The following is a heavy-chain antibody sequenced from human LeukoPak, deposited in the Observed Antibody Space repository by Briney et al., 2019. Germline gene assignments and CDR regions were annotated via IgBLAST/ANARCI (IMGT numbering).Heavy chain of an antibody. CDR1: GFIFSSYG. V-gene: IGHV1-18*01. CDR3: ARAGLTWWDLPDS. J-gene: IGHJ4*02. CDR2: ISANNGNT. D-gene: IGHD1-26*01. Sequence: ASVKVSCKSSGFIFSSYGIIWVRQAPGQGLEWMGWISANNGNTNYAQKLQGRVTMTTDTSTSTAYMELRSLRSDDTAIYYYARAGLTWWDLPDSWGQGTLVTVSS.